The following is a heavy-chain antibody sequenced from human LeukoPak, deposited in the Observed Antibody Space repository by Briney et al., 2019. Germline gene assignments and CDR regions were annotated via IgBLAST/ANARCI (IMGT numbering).Heavy chain of an antibody. J-gene: IGHJ3*01. D-gene: IGHD3-16*02. V-gene: IGHV4-59*01. CDR1: GGSISSSY. CDR3: VSYRRPPYAFEV. CDR2: VHYSGSS. Sequence: SETLSLTCTISGGSISSSYWTWIRQPPGKELEWIGYVHYSGSSNYNPSLKSRVSMSIDPSNNQFSLKLTSVTAADTAVYYCVSYRRPPYAFEVCGQGTMVLVSS.